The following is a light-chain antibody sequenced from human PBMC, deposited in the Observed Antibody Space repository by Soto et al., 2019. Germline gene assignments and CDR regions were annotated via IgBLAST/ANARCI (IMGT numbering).Light chain of an antibody. CDR2: DAS. V-gene: IGKV1-33*01. J-gene: IGKJ3*01. CDR3: QQYDNLSFT. CDR1: QDISDS. Sequence: DIQMTQSPSSLSASVGDRVTITCQASQDISDSLNWYQQKPGRPPNLLIYDASNLETGVPSRFSGSGSRTDFTLTISSLQPEDFATYYCQQYDNLSFTFGPGTKVDIK.